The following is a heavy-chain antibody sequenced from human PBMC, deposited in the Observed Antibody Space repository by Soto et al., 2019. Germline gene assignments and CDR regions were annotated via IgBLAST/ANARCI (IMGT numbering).Heavy chain of an antibody. CDR1: GGTFSNSS. D-gene: IGHD4-4*01. Sequence: QVQLVQSGAEVKKPGSSVKVSCKASGGTFSNSSISWVRQAPGQGLEWMGGIIPIFGTANNAQKFQGRVTITADESTSTAYMELSSLSSEDTAVYYCAREDYNVLNWLDPWGQGILVTVSS. CDR2: IIPIFGTA. CDR3: AREDYNVLNWLDP. V-gene: IGHV1-69*12. J-gene: IGHJ5*02.